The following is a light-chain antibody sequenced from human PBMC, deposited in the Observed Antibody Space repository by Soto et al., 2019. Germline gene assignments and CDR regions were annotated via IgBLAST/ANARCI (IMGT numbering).Light chain of an antibody. V-gene: IGLV2-14*03. CDR1: SSDLGDYNY. Sequence: QSVLPQPASVSGSPGQSITISCTGASSDLGDYNYVSWYQQHPGKAPKLMIYDVSSRPSGVSDRFSGSKSGNTASLTISELQAEDEADYYCTSYTTTGTYVFATGTKVTV. CDR2: DVS. J-gene: IGLJ1*01. CDR3: TSYTTTGTYV.